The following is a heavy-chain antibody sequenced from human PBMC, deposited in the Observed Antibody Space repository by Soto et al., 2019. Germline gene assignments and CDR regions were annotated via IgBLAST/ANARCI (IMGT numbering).Heavy chain of an antibody. J-gene: IGHJ4*02. CDR2: ISASSGNT. D-gene: IGHD4-17*01. CDR1: GYPFTRYG. Sequence: QVQLVQSGAEVKKPGASVKVSCKASGYPFTRYGISWVRQAPGQGLEWMGWISASSGNTNYAQKLQGRVTMTTDTSTTTAYMELRSLRSDDTAVYYCARRPPFSYGDFVTYYFDYWGQGTLVTVSS. V-gene: IGHV1-18*01. CDR3: ARRPPFSYGDFVTYYFDY.